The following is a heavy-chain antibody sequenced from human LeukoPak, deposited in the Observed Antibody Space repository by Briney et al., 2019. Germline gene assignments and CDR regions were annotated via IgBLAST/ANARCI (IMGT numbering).Heavy chain of an antibody. Sequence: GGSLRLSCAGSGFIFNNYAMHWVRQPPGKGLEWVSGISWNSGSIDYADSVKGRFTISRDNAKNSLYLQMNSLGVEDTAFYYCAKDNRRHYTSGPNPDSLHWGQGALVTVSS. CDR2: ISWNSGSI. V-gene: IGHV3-9*01. D-gene: IGHD6-19*01. CDR1: GFIFNNYA. J-gene: IGHJ4*02. CDR3: AKDNRRHYTSGPNPDSLH.